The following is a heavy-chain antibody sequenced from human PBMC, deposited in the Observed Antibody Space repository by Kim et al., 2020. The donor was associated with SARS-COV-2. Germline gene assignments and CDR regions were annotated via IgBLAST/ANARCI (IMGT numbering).Heavy chain of an antibody. J-gene: IGHJ4*02. Sequence: GNTYDAESMEGRITIRRGNAKSTLDLQMNSLRGEDTAVYYCAQSKGTYLDLWGQGTLVTV. D-gene: IGHD3-10*01. CDR2: GNT. CDR3: AQSKGTYLDL. V-gene: IGHV3-23*01.